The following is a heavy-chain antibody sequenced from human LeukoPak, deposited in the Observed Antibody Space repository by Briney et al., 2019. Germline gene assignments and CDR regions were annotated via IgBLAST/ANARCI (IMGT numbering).Heavy chain of an antibody. CDR2: IIPIFGTA. CDR1: GYTFTSYD. V-gene: IGHV1-69*13. J-gene: IGHJ4*02. CDR3: ARSGVRYFDWLLIGPFDY. D-gene: IGHD3-9*01. Sequence: SVKVSCKASGYTFTSYDISWVRQAPGQGLEWMGGIIPIFGTANYAQKFQGRVTITADESTSTAYMELSSLRSEDTAVYYCARSGVRYFDWLLIGPFDYWGQGTLVTVSS.